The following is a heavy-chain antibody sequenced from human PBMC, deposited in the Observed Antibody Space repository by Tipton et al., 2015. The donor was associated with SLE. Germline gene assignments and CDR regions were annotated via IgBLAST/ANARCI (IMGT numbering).Heavy chain of an antibody. CDR3: ARDRRSIAAAAYYMDV. CDR1: GGSISSGGYY. J-gene: IGHJ6*03. D-gene: IGHD6-13*01. CDR2: IYYSGST. V-gene: IGHV4-31*03. Sequence: TLSLTCTVSGGSISSGGYYWSWIRQHPGKGLEWIGYIYYSGSTYYNPSLKSRVTISVDTSKNQFSLKVSSVTAADTAVYYCARDRRSIAAAAYYMDVWGKGTTVTVSS.